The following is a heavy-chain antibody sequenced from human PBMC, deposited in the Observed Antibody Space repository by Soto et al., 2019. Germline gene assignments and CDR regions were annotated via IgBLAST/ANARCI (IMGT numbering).Heavy chain of an antibody. D-gene: IGHD3-10*01. J-gene: IGHJ4*02. CDR2: IYPGDSDT. CDR3: ARRRNTMVRGVTTTYFDY. Sequence: GESLKISCKGSGYSFTSYWIGWVRQMPGKGLEWMGIIYPGDSDTRYSPSFQGQVTISADKSISTAYLQWSSLKASDTAMYYCARRRNTMVRGVTTTYFDYWGQGTLVTVSS. V-gene: IGHV5-51*01. CDR1: GYSFTSYW.